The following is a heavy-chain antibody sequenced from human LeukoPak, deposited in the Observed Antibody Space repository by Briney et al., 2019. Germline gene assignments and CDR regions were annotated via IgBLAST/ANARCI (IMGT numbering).Heavy chain of an antibody. J-gene: IGHJ3*02. CDR3: AADREYYYDSSGYPPGAFDI. D-gene: IGHD3-22*01. V-gene: IGHV1-58*02. Sequence: SVKVSCKASGFTFTSSAMQWVRQARGQRLEWIGWIVVGSGNTNYAQKFQERVTITRDMSTSTAYMELSSLGSEDTAVYYCAADREYYYDSSGYPPGAFDIWGQGTMVPVSS. CDR1: GFTFTSSA. CDR2: IVVGSGNT.